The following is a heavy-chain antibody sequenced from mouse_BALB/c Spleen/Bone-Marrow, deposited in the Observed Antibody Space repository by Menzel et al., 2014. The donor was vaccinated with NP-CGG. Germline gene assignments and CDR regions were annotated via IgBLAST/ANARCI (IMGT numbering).Heavy chain of an antibody. CDR2: ICPGSGNT. CDR1: GYTFTDYY. CDR3: ARILYWYFDV. V-gene: IGHV1-84*02. J-gene: IGHJ1*01. Sequence: QVQLQQSGPELVKPGASVKISCKASGYTFTDYYINWVKQKPGQGLEWIGWICPGSGNTKYNEKFKGKATLTVDTSSSTAYMQLSSLTSEDTAVYFCARILYWYFDVWGAGTTVTVSS.